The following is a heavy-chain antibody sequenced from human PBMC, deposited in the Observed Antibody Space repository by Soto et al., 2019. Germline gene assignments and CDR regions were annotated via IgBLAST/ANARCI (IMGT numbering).Heavy chain of an antibody. CDR3: ARRGLGAAAGTRLYYYYGMDV. CDR1: GYSFTSYW. CDR2: IYPGDSDT. J-gene: IGHJ6*02. Sequence: EVQLVQSGAEVKKPGESLKISCKGSGYSFTSYWIGWVRQMPGKGLEWMGIIYPGDSDTRYSPSFQGQVTISADKSISTAYLQWSSLKASDTAMYYCARRGLGAAAGTRLYYYYGMDVWGQGTTVTVSS. D-gene: IGHD6-13*01. V-gene: IGHV5-51*01.